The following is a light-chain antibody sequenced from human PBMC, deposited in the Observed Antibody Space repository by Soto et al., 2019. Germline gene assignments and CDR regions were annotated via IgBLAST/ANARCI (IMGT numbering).Light chain of an antibody. CDR3: SSYTGSSTQV. CDR2: DVT. V-gene: IGLV2-14*03. CDR1: SSDVGGYNY. J-gene: IGLJ2*01. Sequence: QSALTQPASVSGSPGQSITISCTGTSSDVGGYNYVSWYQHHPGKAPKLIIYDVTNRLSGVSDRFSGSKSGNTASLTISGLQAEDEADYYCSSYTGSSTQVFGGGTKLTVL.